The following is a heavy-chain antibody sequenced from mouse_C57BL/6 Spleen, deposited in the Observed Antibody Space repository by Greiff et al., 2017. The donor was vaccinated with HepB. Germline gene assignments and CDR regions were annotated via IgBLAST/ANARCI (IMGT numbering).Heavy chain of an antibody. CDR3: ARTRLHSDLDY. CDR2: IDPSDSYT. J-gene: IGHJ2*01. V-gene: IGHV1-69*01. CDR1: GYTFTSYW. D-gene: IGHD1-2*01. Sequence: VQLQQPGAELVMPGASVKLSCKASGYTFTSYWMHWVKQRPGQGLEWIGEIDPSDSYTNYNQKFKGKSTLTVDKSSSTAYMQLSSLTSEDSAVYYGARTRLHSDLDYWGQGTTLTVSS.